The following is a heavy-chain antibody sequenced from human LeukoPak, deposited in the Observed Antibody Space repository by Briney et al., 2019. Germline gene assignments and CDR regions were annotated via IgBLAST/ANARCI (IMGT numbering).Heavy chain of an antibody. V-gene: IGHV4-34*01. Sequence: PSETLSLTCAVYGGSFSGYYWSWIRQPPGKGLEWIGEINHSGSTNYNPSLKSRVTISVDTSKNQFSLKLSSVTAADTAVYYCARHLERGTIFDYWGQGTLVTVSS. CDR1: GGSFSGYY. D-gene: IGHD3-16*01. CDR3: ARHLERGTIFDY. J-gene: IGHJ4*02. CDR2: INHSGST.